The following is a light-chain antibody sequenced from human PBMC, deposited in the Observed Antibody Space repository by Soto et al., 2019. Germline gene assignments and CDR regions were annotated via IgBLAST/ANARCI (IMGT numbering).Light chain of an antibody. CDR1: QSAGNF. CDR3: QQHKQWPIT. J-gene: IGKJ5*01. V-gene: IGKV3D-15*01. Sequence: EMVMTHSPAALSVSPGEPASLSCRASQSAGNFLAWYQQKPGQAPRLLIYYISTRATGIPARFSGSGSGTEFTLTINSLQSEDSAVYYCQQHKQWPITFGQGTLLEIK. CDR2: YIS.